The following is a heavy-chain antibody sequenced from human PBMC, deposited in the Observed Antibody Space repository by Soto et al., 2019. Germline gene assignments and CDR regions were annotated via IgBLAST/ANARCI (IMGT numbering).Heavy chain of an antibody. V-gene: IGHV3-23*01. J-gene: IGHJ4*02. Sequence: GGSLRLSCAASGFTFSSYALSWVRQAPGKGLEWVSTISSSGISTYYADSVKGRFTISRDNSKNTLSLQMSSLRADDTAVYYCARQDGSSGWAPFDYWGQGTLVTVSS. CDR2: ISSSGIST. CDR1: GFTFSSYA. CDR3: ARQDGSSGWAPFDY. D-gene: IGHD6-19*01.